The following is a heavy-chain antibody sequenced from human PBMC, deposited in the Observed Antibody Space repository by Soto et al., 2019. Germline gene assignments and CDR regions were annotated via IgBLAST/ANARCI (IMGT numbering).Heavy chain of an antibody. D-gene: IGHD3-9*01. CDR2: IIPILGIA. CDR3: GRADGLRYCGGGMDV. V-gene: IGHV1-69*02. Sequence: QVQLVQSGAEVKKPGSSVKVSCKASGGTFSSYTISWVRQAPGQGLEWMGRIIPILGIANYAQKFQGRVTITADKSTSTAYMELGSLRSEDAAVYYCGRADGLRYCGGGMDVWGQGTTVTVSS. J-gene: IGHJ6*02. CDR1: GGTFSSYT.